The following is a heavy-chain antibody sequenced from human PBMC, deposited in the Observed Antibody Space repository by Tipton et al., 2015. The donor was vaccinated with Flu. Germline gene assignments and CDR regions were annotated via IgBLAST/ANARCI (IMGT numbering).Heavy chain of an antibody. Sequence: TLSLTCTVSGGSISSSSYYWGWIRQPPGKGLEWIGSIYNSGSTYYNPSLKSRVAISVDTSKNQFSLKLSSVTAADTAVYYCARHPPRSYWGQGTLVTVSS. CDR3: ARHPPRSY. CDR1: GGSISSSSYY. V-gene: IGHV4-39*01. CDR2: IYNSGST. J-gene: IGHJ4*02.